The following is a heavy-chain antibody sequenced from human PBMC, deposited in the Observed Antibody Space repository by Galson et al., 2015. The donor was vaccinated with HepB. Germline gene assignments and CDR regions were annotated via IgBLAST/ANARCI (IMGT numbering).Heavy chain of an antibody. Sequence: SLRLSCAASGLTFSNYAMHWVRQAPGKGLEWEAVISYDGSNQYYADSVKGRFTISRDNSKNTLYLQMNSLRAEDTAVYYCASHDDITNNPIWFDPWGQGTLVTVSS. J-gene: IGHJ5*02. D-gene: IGHD1-20*01. CDR1: GLTFSNYA. CDR3: ASHDDITNNPIWFDP. V-gene: IGHV3-30-3*01. CDR2: ISYDGSNQ.